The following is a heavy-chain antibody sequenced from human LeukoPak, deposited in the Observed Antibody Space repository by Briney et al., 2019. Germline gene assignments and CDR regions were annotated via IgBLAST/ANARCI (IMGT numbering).Heavy chain of an antibody. Sequence: ASVKVSCKASGYTFTVYYMHWVRQAPGQGLEWMGWINPNSGGTNYEQKFQGRVTMTRDTSISTAYMELSRLRSDDTAVYYCARLFLLDTYPDYFDYWGQGTLVTVSS. V-gene: IGHV1-2*02. CDR1: GYTFTVYY. CDR2: INPNSGGT. J-gene: IGHJ4*02. CDR3: ARLFLLDTYPDYFDY. D-gene: IGHD1-1*01.